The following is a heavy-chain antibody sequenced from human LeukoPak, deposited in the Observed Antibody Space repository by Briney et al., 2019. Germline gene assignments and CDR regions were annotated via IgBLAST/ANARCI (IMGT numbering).Heavy chain of an antibody. Sequence: EAGGSLSLSCAASGFIFSDYYMSWIRQAPGKGLDGFSYISSSSSYTNYVDSVKGRFTISRDNAKNSLYLQMNSLRAEDTAVYYCARAVSVSSYYFDCWGQGTLVTVSS. J-gene: IGHJ4*02. V-gene: IGHV3-11*05. CDR2: ISSSSSYT. D-gene: IGHD5/OR15-5a*01. CDR1: GFIFSDYY. CDR3: ARAVSVSSYYFDC.